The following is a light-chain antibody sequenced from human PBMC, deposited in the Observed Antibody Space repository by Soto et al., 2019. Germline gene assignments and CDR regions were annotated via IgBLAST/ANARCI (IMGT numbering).Light chain of an antibody. J-gene: IGLJ2*01. CDR1: SSDVGSYNL. Sequence: QSVLTQPASVSGSPGQSITISCTGTSSDVGSYNLVSWYQQHPGKAPKLMIYEVSKRPSGVSNRFSGSKSGNTASLTISGLQAEDEADYYCCSYAGSSRGVFGGGTKVPS. CDR2: EVS. V-gene: IGLV2-23*02. CDR3: CSYAGSSRGV.